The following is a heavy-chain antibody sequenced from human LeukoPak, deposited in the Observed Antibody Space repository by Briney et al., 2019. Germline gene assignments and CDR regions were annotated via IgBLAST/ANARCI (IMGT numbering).Heavy chain of an antibody. Sequence: QPGGSLRLSCAASGFTFSSYGMHWVRQAPGKGLEWVAVIWYDGSNKYYADSVKGRFTISRDNSKNTLYLQMNSLRAEDTAVYYCARESYHFWSGYPSYYYYGMDVWGQGTTVTVSS. CDR2: IWYDGSNK. D-gene: IGHD3-3*01. CDR3: ARESYHFWSGYPSYYYYGMDV. J-gene: IGHJ6*02. V-gene: IGHV3-33*01. CDR1: GFTFSSYG.